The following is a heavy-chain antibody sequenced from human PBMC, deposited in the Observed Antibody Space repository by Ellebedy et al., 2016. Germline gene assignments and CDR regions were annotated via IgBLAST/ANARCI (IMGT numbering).Heavy chain of an antibody. D-gene: IGHD6-13*01. CDR1: GFTFTTFW. CDR3: ACGVASAERY. V-gene: IGHV3-48*04. Sequence: GGSLRLSCAASGFTFTTFWMSWVRQAPGKGLEWVSGITSDSSSISYADSVRGRFTNSRDNAKNSLYLQMSSLRAEDTAVYYCACGVASAERYWGQGTLVTVSS. CDR2: ITSDSSSI. J-gene: IGHJ4*02.